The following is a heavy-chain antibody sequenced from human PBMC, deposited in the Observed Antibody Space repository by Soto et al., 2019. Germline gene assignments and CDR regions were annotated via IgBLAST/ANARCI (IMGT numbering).Heavy chain of an antibody. V-gene: IGHV3-9*01. CDR1: GFSFDEFA. J-gene: IGHJ6*02. CDR3: ARAGYNYGNYYSMDV. Sequence: EVQLVESGGGLAQPGWSLRLSCVASGFSFDEFAMHWVRQVPGKGLEWVSGFSWNSGNLGYADSVKGRFTISRDNGKKSLYLEINSLRLEDTAVYYCARAGYNYGNYYSMDVWGQGTTVTVSS. D-gene: IGHD5-18*01. CDR2: FSWNSGNL.